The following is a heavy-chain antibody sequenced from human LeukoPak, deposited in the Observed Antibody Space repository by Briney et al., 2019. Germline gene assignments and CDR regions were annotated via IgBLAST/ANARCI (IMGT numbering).Heavy chain of an antibody. J-gene: IGHJ2*01. CDR2: IYYSGST. V-gene: IGHV4-39*01. CDR3: ARLVPYYYDSSGYWYFDL. CDR1: GGSISSSSYY. Sequence: SETLSLTCTVSGGSISSSSYYWGWIRQPPGKGLEWIGSIYYSGSTYYNPSLKSRVTISVDTSKNQFSLKLSSVTAADTAVYYCARLVPYYYDSSGYWYFDLWGRGTLVTVSS. D-gene: IGHD3-22*01.